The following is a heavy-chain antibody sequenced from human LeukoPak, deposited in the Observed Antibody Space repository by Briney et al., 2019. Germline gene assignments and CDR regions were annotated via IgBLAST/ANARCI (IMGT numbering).Heavy chain of an antibody. CDR1: GYTFTSYG. Sequence: ASVKVSCKASGYTFTSYGISWVRQAPGQGLEWMGWISAYNGNTNYAQKLQGRVTMTTDTSTSTAYMELRSLRSDDTAVYYCARAELRYFDWLPMGNYFDYWGQGTLVTVSS. V-gene: IGHV1-18*04. J-gene: IGHJ4*02. D-gene: IGHD3-9*01. CDR2: ISAYNGNT. CDR3: ARAELRYFDWLPMGNYFDY.